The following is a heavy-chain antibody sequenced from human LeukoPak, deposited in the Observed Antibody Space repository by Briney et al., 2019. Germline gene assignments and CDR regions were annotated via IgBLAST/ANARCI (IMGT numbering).Heavy chain of an antibody. D-gene: IGHD3-16*01. CDR1: AYTFTYYF. V-gene: IGHV1-18*01. Sequence: GASGKVACKTSAYTFTYYFISWVRQAAGQVLGWMGWFNAYNRNTNDAQKIQGRVTMTTDTPTQPAYMELRSLRSDDTAVYYCARGEKPYDYWGQGTLVSVSS. CDR2: FNAYNRNT. CDR3: ARGEKPYDY. J-gene: IGHJ4*02.